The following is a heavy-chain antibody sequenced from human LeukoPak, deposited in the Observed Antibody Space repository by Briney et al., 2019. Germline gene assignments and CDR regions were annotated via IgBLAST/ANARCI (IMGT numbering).Heavy chain of an antibody. D-gene: IGHD5-24*01. Sequence: SQTLSLTCTVSGGSISRYDYYWTWIRQPAGKGLEWIGHTYLKGGTSYNPSLKNRVTISADISKNLFSLEMTSVTAADTALYYCARESPEGEMVTITGFDFWGPGTLVTVSS. V-gene: IGHV4-61*09. CDR1: GGSISRYDYY. CDR3: ARESPEGEMVTITGFDF. CDR2: TYLKGGT. J-gene: IGHJ4*02.